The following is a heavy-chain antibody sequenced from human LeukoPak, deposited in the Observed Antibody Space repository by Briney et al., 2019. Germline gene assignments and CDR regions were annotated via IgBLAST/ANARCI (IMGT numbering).Heavy chain of an antibody. CDR3: ARDLAYSRLDY. CDR2: INPDGNKK. J-gene: IGHJ4*02. CDR1: GFSFNTFA. V-gene: IGHV3-7*01. D-gene: IGHD5-18*01. Sequence: GGSLRLSCVASGFSFNTFALTWVRQAPGKGLEWVASINPDGNKKYSADSVKGRFTISRDNAENSLYLQMNSLRVEDTAFYYCARDLAYSRLDYWGQGMLVTVSS.